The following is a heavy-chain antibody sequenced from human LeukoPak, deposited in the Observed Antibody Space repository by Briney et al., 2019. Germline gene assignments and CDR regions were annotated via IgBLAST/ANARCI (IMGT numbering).Heavy chain of an antibody. D-gene: IGHD5-18*01. CDR1: GFTFSSYA. CDR3: ARQLWFDY. V-gene: IGHV3-30-3*01. J-gene: IGHJ4*02. Sequence: GRSLRLSCAASGFTFSSYAMHWVRQAPGKGLEWVAVISYDGSNKYYADSVKGRFTISRDNSKNTLYLQMNSLRAEDTAVYYCARQLWFDYWGQGTLVTVSS. CDR2: ISYDGSNK.